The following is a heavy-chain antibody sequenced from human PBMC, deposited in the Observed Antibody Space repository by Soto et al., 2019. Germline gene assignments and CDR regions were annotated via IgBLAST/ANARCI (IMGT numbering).Heavy chain of an antibody. CDR2: ISSSSSYI. Sequence: GGSLRLSCAASGFTFSSYSMNWVRQAPGKGLEWVSSISSSSSYIYYADSVKGRFTISRDNAKNSLYLQMNSLRAEDTAVYYCARGLRLRGMDVWGQGTTVTVSS. CDR1: GFTFSSYS. D-gene: IGHD5-12*01. CDR3: ARGLRLRGMDV. V-gene: IGHV3-21*01. J-gene: IGHJ6*02.